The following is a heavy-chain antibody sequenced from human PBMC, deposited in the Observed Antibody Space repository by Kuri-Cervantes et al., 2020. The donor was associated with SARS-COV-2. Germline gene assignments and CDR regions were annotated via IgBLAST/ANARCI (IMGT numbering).Heavy chain of an antibody. Sequence: SETLSPTCTVSGGSISSCSYYWGWIRQPPGKGLEWIGSIYYSGSTYYNPSLKSRVTISVDTSKNQFSLKLSSVTAADTAAYYCASTGFDYYYYYYIDVWGKGTTVTVSS. J-gene: IGHJ6*03. CDR1: GGSISSCSYY. CDR2: IYYSGST. V-gene: IGHV4-39*01. CDR3: ASTGFDYYYYYYIDV. D-gene: IGHD4-17*01.